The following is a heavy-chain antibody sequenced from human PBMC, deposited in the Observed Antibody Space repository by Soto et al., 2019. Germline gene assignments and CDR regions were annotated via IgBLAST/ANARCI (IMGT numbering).Heavy chain of an antibody. V-gene: IGHV1-69*02. Sequence: SVKVSCKASGGTFSSYTISWVRQAPGQGLEWKGRIIPILGIANYAQKFQGRVTVTADKSTSTAYMELSSLRSEDTAVYYCARNAYCGGDCPYYYYYMDVWGKGTTVTVSS. J-gene: IGHJ6*03. CDR3: ARNAYCGGDCPYYYYYMDV. CDR2: IIPILGIA. CDR1: GGTFSSYT. D-gene: IGHD2-21*01.